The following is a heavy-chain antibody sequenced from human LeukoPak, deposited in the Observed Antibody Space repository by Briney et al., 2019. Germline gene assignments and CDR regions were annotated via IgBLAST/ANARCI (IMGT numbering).Heavy chain of an antibody. V-gene: IGHV3-53*01. CDR1: GLTVSSNS. J-gene: IGHJ4*02. CDR3: TTGPGYYDRSGYFDY. Sequence: GGSLRLSCAASGLTVSSNSMSWVRQAPGKGLEWVSFIYSGGSTYYADSVKGRFTISRDNSKNTLYLQMNSLRADDTAVYYCTTGPGYYDRSGYFDYWGQGTLVTVSS. D-gene: IGHD3-22*01. CDR2: IYSGGST.